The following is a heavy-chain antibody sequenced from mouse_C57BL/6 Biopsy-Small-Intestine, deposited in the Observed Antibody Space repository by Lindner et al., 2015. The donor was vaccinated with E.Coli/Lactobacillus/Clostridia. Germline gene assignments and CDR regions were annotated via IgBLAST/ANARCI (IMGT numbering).Heavy chain of an antibody. J-gene: IGHJ1*01. CDR2: INPNGGST. D-gene: IGHD1-1*01. V-gene: IGHV1-64*01. CDR3: ARRGVTTMAYYGTDV. CDR1: GYTFTSYY. Sequence: SVKVSCKASGYTFTSYYMHWVRQAPGQGLEWMGIINPNGGSTTYAQKFQGRVTMTRDTSTSTVYMELSSLRSEDTAVYYCARRGVTTMAYYGTDVWGQGTTVTVSS.